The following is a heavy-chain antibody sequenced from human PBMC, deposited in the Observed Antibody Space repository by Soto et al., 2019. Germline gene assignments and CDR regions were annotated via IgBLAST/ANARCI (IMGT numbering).Heavy chain of an antibody. V-gene: IGHV5-51*01. CDR1: GYSFTSYW. CDR3: ARRKTNWNYVYWFDP. CDR2: IYPGDSDT. Sequence: GESLKISCKGSGYSFTSYWIGWVRQMPGKGLEWMGIIYPGDSDTRYSPSFQGQVTISADKSISTAYLQWSSLKASDTAMYYCARRKTNWNYVYWFDPWGQGTLATVSS. D-gene: IGHD1-7*01. J-gene: IGHJ5*02.